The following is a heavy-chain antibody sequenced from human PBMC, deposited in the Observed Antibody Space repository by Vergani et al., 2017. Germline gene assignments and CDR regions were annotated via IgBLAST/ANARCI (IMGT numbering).Heavy chain of an antibody. CDR3: ARPHGDILPPDPRRLDY. Sequence: QVLLVQSGAEVKKPGASGRVSCKTSGYTFTNYYIHWVRQAPGQGLEWMGIINPSGVSTTYAQQFQGRLTMTRDTSTSTVYMDLSNLRSEDTAVYYCARPHGDILPPDPRRLDYWGQGTLVTVSS. J-gene: IGHJ4*02. CDR2: INPSGVST. CDR1: GYTFTNYY. V-gene: IGHV1-46*03.